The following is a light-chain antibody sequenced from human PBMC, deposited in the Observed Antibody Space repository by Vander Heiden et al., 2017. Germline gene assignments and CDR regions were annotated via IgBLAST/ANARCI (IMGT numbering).Light chain of an antibody. CDR1: GKDVGGYND. Sequence: QSALTQPPSPSGPPGQAVTISWTGAGKDVGGYNDISWYQQHPGKAPKHMIYEVSKRPSGVPDRFSGSKSGNTASLTVSGLQAEDEADYYCSTYAGSNNLVVGGGTKLTVL. J-gene: IGLJ2*01. V-gene: IGLV2-8*01. CDR2: EVS. CDR3: STYAGSNNLV.